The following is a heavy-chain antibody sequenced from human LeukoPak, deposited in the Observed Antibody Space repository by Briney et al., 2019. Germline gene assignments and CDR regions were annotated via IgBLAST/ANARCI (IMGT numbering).Heavy chain of an antibody. CDR3: ARDIGQYGYDEKDY. CDR2: ISAYNGNT. CDR1: GYTFTSYG. Sequence: ASVKVSCKASGYTFTSYGISWVRQAPGQGLEWMGWISAYNGNTNYAQKLQGRVTMTTDTSTSTAYMELRSLRSDDTAVYYCARDIGQYGYDEKDYWGQGTLVTVSS. D-gene: IGHD5-18*01. J-gene: IGHJ4*02. V-gene: IGHV1-18*01.